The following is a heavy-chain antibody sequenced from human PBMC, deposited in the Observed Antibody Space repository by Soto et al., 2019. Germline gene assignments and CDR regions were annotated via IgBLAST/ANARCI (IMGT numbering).Heavy chain of an antibody. CDR3: IRGGSPYYYDY. CDR2: ILSKAGNYAT. Sequence: EVQLVESGGGLVQPGGSLKLSCAASAFTFSGSAVHWVRQASEKGMEWVGRILSKAGNYATAYPASMKGRFTISRDDSENTAFLQMNSLKTEYTAVYYCIRGGSPYYYDYWGQGTLVAVSS. D-gene: IGHD3-10*01. J-gene: IGHJ4*02. CDR1: AFTFSGSA. V-gene: IGHV3-73*01.